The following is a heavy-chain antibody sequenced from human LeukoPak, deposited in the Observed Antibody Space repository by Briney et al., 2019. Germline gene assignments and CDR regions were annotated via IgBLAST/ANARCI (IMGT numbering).Heavy chain of an antibody. CDR3: ARGSWTG. CDR1: GGTFSSYA. Sequence: ASVKVSCKASGGTFSSYAISWVRQAPGQGLEWMGWMNPNSGNTGYAQKFQGRVTMTRNTSISTAYMELSSLRSEDTAVYYCARGSWTGWGQGTLVTVSS. J-gene: IGHJ4*02. V-gene: IGHV1-8*02. D-gene: IGHD3/OR15-3a*01. CDR2: MNPNSGNT.